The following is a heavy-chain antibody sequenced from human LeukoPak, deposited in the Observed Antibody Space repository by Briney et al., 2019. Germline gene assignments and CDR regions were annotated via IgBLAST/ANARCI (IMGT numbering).Heavy chain of an antibody. Sequence: SVKVSCKASGYTFTGYYMHWVRQAPGQGLEWMGGIIPIFGTANYAQKFQGRVTITADESTSTAYMELSSLRSEDTAVYYCARSVKWLLYRSFDPWGQGTLVTVSS. CDR3: ARSVKWLLYRSFDP. V-gene: IGHV1-69*13. D-gene: IGHD3-3*01. CDR1: GYTFTGYY. J-gene: IGHJ5*02. CDR2: IIPIFGTA.